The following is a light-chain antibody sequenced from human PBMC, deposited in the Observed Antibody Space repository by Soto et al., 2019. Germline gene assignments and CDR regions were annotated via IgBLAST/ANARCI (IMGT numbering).Light chain of an antibody. Sequence: EVAMYPSFLRGSVRERSTLTLRASQGISHYLAWYQQKPGKAPKLLIYAASTLQSGTPSRFSCSGSGTEFTLTISSLKPEDFATHSFQQSYSTRGTIGQGTKVDI. CDR3: QQSYSTRGT. J-gene: IGKJ1*01. V-gene: IGKV1-9*01. CDR2: AAS. CDR1: QGISHY.